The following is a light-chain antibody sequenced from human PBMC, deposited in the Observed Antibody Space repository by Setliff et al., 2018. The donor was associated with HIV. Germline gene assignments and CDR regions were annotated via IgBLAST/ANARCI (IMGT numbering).Light chain of an antibody. CDR1: SSDVGGYNH. CDR3: SSYAITNTLP. V-gene: IGLV2-14*01. CDR2: EVR. Sequence: ALAQPASVSGSPGQSITISCTGTSSDVGGYNHVSWYQQHPGKPPKLIIYEVRNRPSGVSSRFSGSKSGNTASLTISGLQADDEAEYYCSSYAITNTLPFGTGTKVTV. J-gene: IGLJ1*01.